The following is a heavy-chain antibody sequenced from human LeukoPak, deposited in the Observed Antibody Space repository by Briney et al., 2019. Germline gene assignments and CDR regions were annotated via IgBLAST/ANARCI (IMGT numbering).Heavy chain of an antibody. D-gene: IGHD4-17*01. CDR1: GYSISSGYY. V-gene: IGHV4-38-2*02. Sequence: SETLSLTCTVSGYSISSGYYWGWIRQPPGKGLEWIGSIYHSGSTNYNPSLKSRVTISVDTSKNQFSLKLSSVTAADTAVYYCARVYGKRYYYMDVWGRGTTVTISS. CDR3: ARVYGKRYYYMDV. CDR2: IYHSGST. J-gene: IGHJ6*03.